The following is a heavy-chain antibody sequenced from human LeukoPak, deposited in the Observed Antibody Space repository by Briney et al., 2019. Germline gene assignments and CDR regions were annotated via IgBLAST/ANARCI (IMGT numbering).Heavy chain of an antibody. D-gene: IGHD6-13*01. CDR2: FDPEDVET. J-gene: IGHJ5*02. Sequence: ASVKVSCKIYGYTLTELSMHWVRQAPGKGLEWMGTFDPEDVETIYAQKFQGRVTITTDESTSTAYMELSSLRSEDTAVYYCASGYSSSSGWFDPWGQGTLVTVSS. CDR1: GYTLTELS. CDR3: ASGYSSSSGWFDP. V-gene: IGHV1-24*01.